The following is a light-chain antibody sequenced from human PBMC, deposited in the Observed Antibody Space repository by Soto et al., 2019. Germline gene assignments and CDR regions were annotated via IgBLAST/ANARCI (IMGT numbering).Light chain of an antibody. CDR3: QQYGSAPFT. CDR2: GAS. Sequence: EIVLTQYPGTLSLSPGEIATLSCGAIQSVSSSYLAWYQQKPGQAPRLLIYGASSRATGIPDRFSGSGSGTDFTLTISRLEPEDFEVYYCQQYGSAPFTFGPGTKVDI. J-gene: IGKJ3*01. V-gene: IGKV3-20*01. CDR1: QSVSSSY.